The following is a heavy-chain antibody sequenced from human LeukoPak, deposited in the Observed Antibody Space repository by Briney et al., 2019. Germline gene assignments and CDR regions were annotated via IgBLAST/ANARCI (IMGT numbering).Heavy chain of an antibody. V-gene: IGHV1-2*02. J-gene: IGHJ3*02. CDR2: INPDSGGT. CDR3: ARVMSGYSDAFDI. Sequence: ASVKVSCKASGYTFTGYYMHWVRQAPGQGLEWMGWINPDSGGTNYAQKFQGRVTMTRDTSISTAYMELSRLRSDDTAVYYCARVMSGYSDAFDIWGQGTMATVSS. CDR1: GYTFTGYY. D-gene: IGHD3-3*01.